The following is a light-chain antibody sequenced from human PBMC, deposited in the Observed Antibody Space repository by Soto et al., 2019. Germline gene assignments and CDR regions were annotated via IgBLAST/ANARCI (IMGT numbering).Light chain of an antibody. CDR3: SSYTQFSTLV. J-gene: IGLJ3*02. Sequence: QSALTQPASVSGSPGQSITISCSGTSSDVGAYNYVSWYRQHPGKAPKLMIYEVSNRPSGISNRFSGSKSGNTASLTISGLQPEDEADYYCSSYTQFSTLVFGGGTKLTDL. V-gene: IGLV2-14*01. CDR2: EVS. CDR1: SSDVGAYNY.